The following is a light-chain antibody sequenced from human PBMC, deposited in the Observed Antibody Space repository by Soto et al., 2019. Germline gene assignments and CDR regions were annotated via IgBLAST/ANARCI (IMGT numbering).Light chain of an antibody. CDR2: LGY. J-gene: IGKJ2*01. CDR3: MQALQTPYT. V-gene: IGKV2-28*01. CDR1: QSLLHSNGYNY. Sequence: DIVMTQSPLSLPVTPGEPASISCRSTQSLLHSNGYNYLDWYLQKPGQSPQLLIYLGYTRASGVPDRVSGSGSGTHFTLRISRVEAEDVGVYYCMQALQTPYTFGQGTKLEIK.